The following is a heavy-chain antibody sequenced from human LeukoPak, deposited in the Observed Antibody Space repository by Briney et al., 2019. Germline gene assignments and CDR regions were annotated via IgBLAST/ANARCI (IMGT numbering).Heavy chain of an antibody. D-gene: IGHD4-11*01. CDR3: ARASDYSRGYYFDN. J-gene: IGHJ4*02. Sequence: SETLSLTSTVSGGSISSGGYYWSWIRQNPWQGMEWIGHIYYSGSTYYNPPLKSRVTISVDTSKNQFSLKLSSVPAADTAVYYCARASDYSRGYYFDNWGQGTLVTVSS. CDR1: GGSISSGGYY. CDR2: IYYSGST. V-gene: IGHV4-31*03.